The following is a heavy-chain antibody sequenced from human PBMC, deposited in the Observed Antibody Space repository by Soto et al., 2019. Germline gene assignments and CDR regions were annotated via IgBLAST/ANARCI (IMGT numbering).Heavy chain of an antibody. V-gene: IGHV1-2*04. CDR3: ARAPRITMVRGVPLHHHFDY. D-gene: IGHD3-10*01. Sequence: ASVKVSCKASGYTFTGYYMHWVRQAPGQGLEWMGWINPNSGGTNYAQKFQGWVTMTRDTSISTAYMELSRLRSDDTAVYYCARAPRITMVRGVPLHHHFDYWGQGTLVTVSS. J-gene: IGHJ4*02. CDR1: GYTFTGYY. CDR2: INPNSGGT.